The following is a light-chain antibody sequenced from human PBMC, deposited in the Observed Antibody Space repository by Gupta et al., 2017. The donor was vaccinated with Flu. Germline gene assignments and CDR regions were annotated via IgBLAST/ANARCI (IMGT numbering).Light chain of an antibody. CDR2: DDS. CDR1: NIAIKS. CDR3: QVWDNDSHHHVV. J-gene: IGLJ2*01. V-gene: IGLV3-21*02. Sequence: GQTARITCGGNNIAIKSVHWYQQKPGQAPLLVVYDDSDRPSGIPERFSAFNSGNTATLTISGVEAGDEADYYCQVWDNDSHHHVVFGGGTKLTVL.